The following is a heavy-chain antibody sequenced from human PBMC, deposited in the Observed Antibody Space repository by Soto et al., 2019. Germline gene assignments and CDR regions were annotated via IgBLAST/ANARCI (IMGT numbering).Heavy chain of an antibody. Sequence: GSLRLSCVVSGFTFSMYWMHWVRQVPGQSPFWVSRISDDGTTTNYADSVRGRFTISRDNAKNSLYLQMNSLRAEDTAVYYCARDRGYDAHDYYYNAMDVWGQGTTVTVSS. CDR3: ARDRGYDAHDYYYNAMDV. J-gene: IGHJ6*02. V-gene: IGHV3-74*01. D-gene: IGHD2-15*01. CDR2: ISDDGTTT. CDR1: GFTFSMYW.